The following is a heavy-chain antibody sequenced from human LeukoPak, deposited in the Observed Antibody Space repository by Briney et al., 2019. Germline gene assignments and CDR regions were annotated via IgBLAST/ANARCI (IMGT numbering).Heavy chain of an antibody. V-gene: IGHV4-34*01. CDR3: ARGGPATAYDY. Sequence: SETLSLTCAVYGGSFSGYYWSWIRQPPGEGLEWIGEINHSGSTNYNPSLKSRVTISVDTSKNQFSLKLSSVTAADTAVYYRARGGPATAYDYWGQGTLVTVSS. CDR1: GGSFSGYY. J-gene: IGHJ4*02. CDR2: INHSGST. D-gene: IGHD5-12*01.